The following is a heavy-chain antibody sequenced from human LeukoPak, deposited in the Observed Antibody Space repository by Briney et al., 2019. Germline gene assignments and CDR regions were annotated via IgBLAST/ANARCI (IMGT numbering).Heavy chain of an antibody. CDR1: GFTFSSYS. J-gene: IGHJ4*02. CDR3: ARDRIILAAAVDY. CDR2: ISSSSSYI. D-gene: IGHD6-13*01. V-gene: IGHV3-21*01. Sequence: GGSLRLSCAASGFTFSSYSMNWVRQAPGKGLEWVSSISSSSSYIYYADSVKGRFTISRDNAKNSLYPQMNSLRAEDTAVYYCARDRIILAAAVDYWGQGTLVTVSS.